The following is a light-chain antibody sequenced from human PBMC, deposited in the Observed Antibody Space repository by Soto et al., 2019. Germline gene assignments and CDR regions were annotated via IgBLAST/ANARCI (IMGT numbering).Light chain of an antibody. CDR3: QQSLT. V-gene: IGKV3-11*01. CDR1: QIISSY. J-gene: IGKJ4*01. CDR2: DAS. Sequence: EIVLTQSPATLSLSPGERATLSCRASQIISSYLAWYQQKSGQPPRLLIYDASDRATGVPARFSASGSGTDFTLTISSLEPEDFAVYYCQQSLTFGGGTKVAIK.